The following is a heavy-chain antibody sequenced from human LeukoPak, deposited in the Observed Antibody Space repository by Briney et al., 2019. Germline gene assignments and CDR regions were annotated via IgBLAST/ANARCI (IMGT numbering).Heavy chain of an antibody. CDR1: GGSISSGSYY. J-gene: IGHJ4*02. D-gene: IGHD3-9*01. CDR3: ASGLRYFDLYY. Sequence: SQTLSLTCTVSGGSISSGSYYWSWIRQPAGKGLEWIGRIYTSGSTNYNPSLKSRITISVDTSKNQFSLKLSSVTAADTAVYYCASGLRYFDLYYWGQGTLVTVSS. V-gene: IGHV4-61*02. CDR2: IYTSGST.